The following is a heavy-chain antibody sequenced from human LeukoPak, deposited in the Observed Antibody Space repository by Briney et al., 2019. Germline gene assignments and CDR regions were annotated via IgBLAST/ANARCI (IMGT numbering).Heavy chain of an antibody. Sequence: SETLSLTCTVSGGSISSYYWSWIRQSAGKGLEWIGRVYTSGSTNYNPSLKSRVTMSVDTSKNQFSLKLSSVTAADTAVYYCARNGGSGTYYDGSFDYWGQGTLVTVSS. CDR1: GGSISSYY. J-gene: IGHJ4*02. CDR3: ARNGGSGTYYDGSFDY. D-gene: IGHD1-26*01. CDR2: VYTSGST. V-gene: IGHV4-4*07.